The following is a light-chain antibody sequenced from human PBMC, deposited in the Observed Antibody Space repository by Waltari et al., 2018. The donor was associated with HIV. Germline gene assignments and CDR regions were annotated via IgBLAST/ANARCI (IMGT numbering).Light chain of an antibody. Sequence: DIQLTQSPSFLSASVGDRVTITCRASRGITTYLAWHQQRPGKAPKRLIYGASTLQTGVPSRCSGSASGTEFTLTIDTLQPEDFATYYCQYLDSFPLFGGGTKVEVK. V-gene: IGKV1-9*01. CDR2: GAS. CDR3: QYLDSFPL. J-gene: IGKJ4*01. CDR1: RGITTY.